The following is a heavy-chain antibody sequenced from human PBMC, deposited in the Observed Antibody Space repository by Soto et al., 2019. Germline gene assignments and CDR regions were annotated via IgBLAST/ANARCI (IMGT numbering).Heavy chain of an antibody. V-gene: IGHV3-64D*06. CDR3: VKQAHGLDGVAFDY. CDR1: GFIFSEST. CDR2: VSTSGRST. D-gene: IGHD2-15*01. Sequence: GGSLSLSCSASGFIFSESTIYWVRQVPGKGLEAISAVSTSGRSTYYADSVKDRFTISRDNSKNTLFLQMGSLRPEDTAIYYCVKQAHGLDGVAFDYWGQGTLVTVSS. J-gene: IGHJ4*02.